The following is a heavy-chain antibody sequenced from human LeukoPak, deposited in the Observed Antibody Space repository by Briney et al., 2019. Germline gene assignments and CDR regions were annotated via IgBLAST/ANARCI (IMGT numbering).Heavy chain of an antibody. D-gene: IGHD1-26*01. CDR1: GFTFSSYA. CDR3: VKDSPPRYSGSPPAY. Sequence: GSLRLSCAASGFTFSSYAMSWVRQAPGKGLEWVANINKDGGEKYYVDSVKGRFTISRDNAKNSLYLQMNSLRADDTAVYYCVKDSPPRYSGSPPAYWGQGTLVTVSS. V-gene: IGHV3-7*03. CDR2: INKDGGEK. J-gene: IGHJ4*02.